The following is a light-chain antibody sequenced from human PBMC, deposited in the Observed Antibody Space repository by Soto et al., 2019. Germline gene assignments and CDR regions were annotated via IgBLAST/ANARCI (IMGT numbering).Light chain of an antibody. CDR3: QQYGSSAWT. V-gene: IGKV3-20*01. CDR1: QSVSSSY. CDR2: GAS. J-gene: IGKJ1*01. Sequence: EIVLTQSPGTLSLSPGERATLSCRASQSVSSSYFAWYQQKPGQAPMLLIYGASSRATGIPDRFSGSVSGPDFTLTISRLEPEDFAVYYCQQYGSSAWTFCQGTKVEIK.